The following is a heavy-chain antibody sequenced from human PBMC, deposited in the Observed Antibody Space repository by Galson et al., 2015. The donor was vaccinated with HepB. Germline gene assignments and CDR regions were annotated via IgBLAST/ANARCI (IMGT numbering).Heavy chain of an antibody. V-gene: IGHV4-34*01. CDR3: ARRTVLIIYSDAFDI. Sequence: SETLSLTCAVYGGSFSGFYWSWIRQPPGKGLEWIGEINHSGSTNYNPSLKSRVTISVDTSKSQFSLKLSSVTAADTAVYYCARRTVLIIYSDAFDIWGQGTMVTVSS. CDR2: INHSGST. CDR1: GGSFSGFY. J-gene: IGHJ3*02. D-gene: IGHD3-16*01.